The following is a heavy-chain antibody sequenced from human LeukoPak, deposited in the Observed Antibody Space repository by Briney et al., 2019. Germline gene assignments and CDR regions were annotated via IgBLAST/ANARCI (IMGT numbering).Heavy chain of an antibody. V-gene: IGHV4-34*01. CDR1: GGSFRGYY. Sequence: SETLSLTCAVYGGSFRGYYRSWIRQSAGKGLEWIGEINHFGTANYNPSLKSRVTISVDTSKNQFSLKLNSVTAADTGVYYCARGRRAGLPYLGDWGQGTLVTVSS. CDR2: INHFGTA. J-gene: IGHJ4*02. D-gene: IGHD3-10*01. CDR3: ARGRRAGLPYLGD.